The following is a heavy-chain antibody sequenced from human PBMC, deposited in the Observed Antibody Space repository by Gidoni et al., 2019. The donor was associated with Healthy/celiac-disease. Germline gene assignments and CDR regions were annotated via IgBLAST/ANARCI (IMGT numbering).Heavy chain of an antibody. CDR1: VCSIRIGGYY. CDR2: IYYSGST. Sequence: QVHLQASGPGLVKPSQTLSLTCTFSVCSIRIGGYYWSWIRQHPGKGLEWIGYIYYSGSTYYNQYLKSRVTISVDTSKNQFYLKLSAVTAADTAVYYCARVGGIAARGNWFDPWGQGTLVTVSS. J-gene: IGHJ5*02. V-gene: IGHV4-31*03. CDR3: ARVGGIAARGNWFDP. D-gene: IGHD6-6*01.